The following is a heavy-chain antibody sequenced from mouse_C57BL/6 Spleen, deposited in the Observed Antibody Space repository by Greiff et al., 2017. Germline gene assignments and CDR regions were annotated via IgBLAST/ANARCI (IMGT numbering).Heavy chain of an antibody. Sequence: QVQLQQSGAELARPGASVKLSCKASGYTFTSYGISWVKQRTGQGLEWIGEIYPRSGNTYYNEKFKGKATLTADKSSSTAYMELRSLTSEDSAVYFCARSTTVVAGTGAIDYWGQGTSVTVSS. CDR3: ARSTTVVAGTGAIDY. J-gene: IGHJ4*01. D-gene: IGHD1-1*01. CDR2: IYPRSGNT. CDR1: GYTFTSYG. V-gene: IGHV1-81*01.